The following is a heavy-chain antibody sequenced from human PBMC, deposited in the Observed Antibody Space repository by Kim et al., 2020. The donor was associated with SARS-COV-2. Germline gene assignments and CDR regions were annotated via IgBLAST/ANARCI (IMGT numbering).Heavy chain of an antibody. J-gene: IGHJ6*03. CDR1: GYTFTSYD. D-gene: IGHD2-15*01. Sequence: ASVKVSCKASGYTFTSYDINWVRQATGQGLEWMGWMNPNIGNTGYAQKFQGRVTMTRNTSISTAYMELSSLRSEDTAVYYCARGVVKILFSLPPRSRYYYYMDVWGKGTTVTVSS. CDR2: MNPNIGNT. CDR3: ARGVVKILFSLPPRSRYYYYMDV. V-gene: IGHV1-8*01.